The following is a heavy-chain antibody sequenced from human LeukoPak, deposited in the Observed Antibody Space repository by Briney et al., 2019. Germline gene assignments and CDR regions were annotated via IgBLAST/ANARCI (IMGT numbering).Heavy chain of an antibody. CDR2: IIPILGIA. V-gene: IGHV1-69*04. CDR3: ARDDSSGLDY. J-gene: IGHJ4*02. D-gene: IGHD3-22*01. CDR1: GGTFSSYA. Sequence: ASVKVSCKASGGTFSSYAISWVRQAPAQGLEWMGRIIPILGIANYAQKFQGRVTITADKSTSTAYMELSSLRSEDTAIYYCARDDSSGLDYWGQGTLVTVSS.